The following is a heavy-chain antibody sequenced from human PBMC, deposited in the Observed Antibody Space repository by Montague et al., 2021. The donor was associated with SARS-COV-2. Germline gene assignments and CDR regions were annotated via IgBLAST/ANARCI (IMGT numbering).Heavy chain of an antibody. D-gene: IGHD5-24*01. CDR3: AGVFPRWLQFDPYFDY. CDR2: IYYSGST. J-gene: IGHJ4*02. Sequence: SETLSLTCAVFDGSFSNYYWSWIRQPPGKGLEWIGYIYYSGSTNYNPSLKSRVTISVDTSKNQFSLKLSSVTAADTAVYYCAGVFPRWLQFDPYFDYWGQGTLVTVSS. CDR1: DGSFSNYY. V-gene: IGHV4-59*01.